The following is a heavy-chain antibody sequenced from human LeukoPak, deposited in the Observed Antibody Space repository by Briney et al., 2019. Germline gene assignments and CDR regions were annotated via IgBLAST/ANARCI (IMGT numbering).Heavy chain of an antibody. V-gene: IGHV4-4*02. D-gene: IGHD3-10*01. CDR1: GGSISSSNW. J-gene: IGHJ4*02. CDR3: ARRPSYGSGSYLFFDY. Sequence: PSGTLSLTCAVSGGSISSSNWWSWVRRPPGKGLEWIGEIYHSGSTNYNPSLKSRVTISVDTSKNQFSLKLSSVTAADTAVYYCARRPSYGSGSYLFFDYWGQGTLVTVSS. CDR2: IYHSGST.